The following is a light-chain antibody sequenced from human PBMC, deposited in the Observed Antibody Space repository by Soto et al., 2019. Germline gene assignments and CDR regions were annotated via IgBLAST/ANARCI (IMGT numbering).Light chain of an antibody. CDR1: QSISSW. J-gene: IGKJ1*01. CDR3: QQYNSYPWT. V-gene: IGKV1-5*03. Sequence: DIQMTQSPSTLSASVGDRVTITCRARQSISSWLAWYQQKPGKAPKLLIYKASSLESGVPSRFSGSGSGTEFTLTISSLQPDDFATYYCQQYNSYPWTFGQWTKVEIK. CDR2: KAS.